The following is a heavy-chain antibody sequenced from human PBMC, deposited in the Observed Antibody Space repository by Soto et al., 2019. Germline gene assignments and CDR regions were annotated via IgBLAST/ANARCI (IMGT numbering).Heavy chain of an antibody. CDR3: ARHGRGYRYGHYDY. Sequence: QLQLQESGPGLVKPSETLSLTCTVSGASVSSTSYYWGWIRQPPGKGLEWIGSVYYSGGTYYNPSLKSRVTISIDTSKNQSSLKLSSLTAADTALYYCARHGRGYRYGHYDYWGQGTLVTVSS. CDR1: GASVSSTSYY. V-gene: IGHV4-39*01. CDR2: VYYSGGT. D-gene: IGHD5-18*01. J-gene: IGHJ4*02.